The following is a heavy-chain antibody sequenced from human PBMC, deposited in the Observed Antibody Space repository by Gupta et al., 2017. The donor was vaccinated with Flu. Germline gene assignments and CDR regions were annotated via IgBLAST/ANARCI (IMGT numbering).Heavy chain of an antibody. CDR1: GFTFSSSG. CDR3: AKDGRGNIVATIPPTVIQVEQGYYFDY. D-gene: IGHD5-12*01. V-gene: IGHV3-30*18. J-gene: IGHJ4*02. Sequence: QVQLVESGGGVVQPGRSLRLSCAASGFTFSSSGMHWVRQAPGKGLEWVAVISYDGSNKYYADSVKGRFTISRDNSKNTLYLQMNSLRAEDTAVYYCAKDGRGNIVATIPPTVIQVEQGYYFDYWGQGTLVTVSS. CDR2: ISYDGSNK.